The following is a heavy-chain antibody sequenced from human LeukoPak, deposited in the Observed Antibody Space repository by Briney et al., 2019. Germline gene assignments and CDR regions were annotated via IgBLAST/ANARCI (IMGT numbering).Heavy chain of an antibody. J-gene: IGHJ4*02. D-gene: IGHD3-9*01. CDR2: INAYNGNT. CDR3: ARGFGMLDILTGYCFDY. CDR1: GYTFTSYG. V-gene: IGHV1-18*04. Sequence: ASVKVSCKASGYTFTSYGISWVRQAPGQGLEWMGWINAYNGNTNYAQKLQGRVTMTTDTSTSTAYMELRSLRSDDTAVYYCARGFGMLDILTGYCFDYWGQGTLVTVSS.